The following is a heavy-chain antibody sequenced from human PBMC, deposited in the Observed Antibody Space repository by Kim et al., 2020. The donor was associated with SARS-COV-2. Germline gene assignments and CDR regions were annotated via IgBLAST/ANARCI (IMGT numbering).Heavy chain of an antibody. Sequence: SVKVSCKTSGDIFSSYAIGWVRQGPGQSLEWMGHIMPVFGSTNYAQRFRGRVTITADASTSTAYMELSSLRSEDTAVYYCARETGAHVLRHFDRGNPYDVWGQGTMVTVSS. CDR1: GDIFSSYA. CDR3: ARETGAHVLRHFDRGNPYDV. J-gene: IGHJ3*01. CDR2: IMPVFGST. V-gene: IGHV1-69*13. D-gene: IGHD3-9*01.